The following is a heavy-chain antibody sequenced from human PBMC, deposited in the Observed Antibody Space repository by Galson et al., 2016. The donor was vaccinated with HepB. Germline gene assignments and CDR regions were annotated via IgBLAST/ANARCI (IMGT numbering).Heavy chain of an antibody. Sequence: SVKVSCKASGGTLSNYAISWVRQAPGQGLEWVGRIIPILDIANYAQRFQGRVTITADKSTSTAYMELSSLRSEDTAVYYCARGLGSGWFGVLNYWGQGTLITVSS. CDR1: GGTLSNYA. CDR2: IIPILDIA. V-gene: IGHV1-69*04. CDR3: ARGLGSGWFGVLNY. D-gene: IGHD6-19*01. J-gene: IGHJ4*02.